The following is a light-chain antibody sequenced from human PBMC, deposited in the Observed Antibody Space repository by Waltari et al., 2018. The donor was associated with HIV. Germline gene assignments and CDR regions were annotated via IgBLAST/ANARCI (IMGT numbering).Light chain of an antibody. CDR3: QQHGNSPLT. J-gene: IGKJ5*01. Sequence: EIVLTQSPDTLSLSPGERATLSCRASQSLTSGYLAWYQQKPGQAPRLLIYGASTRATGIPDRFSGSGLGTDFTLTISRLEPEDFAVYYCQQHGNSPLTFGQGTRLEIK. V-gene: IGKV3-20*01. CDR2: GAS. CDR1: QSLTSGY.